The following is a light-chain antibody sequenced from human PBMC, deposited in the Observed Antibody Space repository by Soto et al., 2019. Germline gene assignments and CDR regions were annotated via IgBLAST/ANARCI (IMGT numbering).Light chain of an antibody. CDR3: QSYDTSLSGSV. Sequence: QTVLTQPPSVSGAPGQRVTISCTGSSSNIGAGYDIHWYQQLPGAAPKLLISGNSNRPSGVPDRFSGSKSGTSASLAIAGLQAEDEADYYCQSYDTSLSGSVFGGGTKLTLL. CDR1: SSNIGAGYD. J-gene: IGLJ2*01. CDR2: GNS. V-gene: IGLV1-40*01.